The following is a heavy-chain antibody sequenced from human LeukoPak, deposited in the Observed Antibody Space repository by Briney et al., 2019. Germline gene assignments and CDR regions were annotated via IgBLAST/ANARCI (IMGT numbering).Heavy chain of an antibody. V-gene: IGHV7-4-1*02. CDR1: GYTFTSNA. CDR2: IDTNTGNP. Sequence: ASVTVSCTASGYTFTSNAINWVRQAPGQGLEWMGWIDTNTGNPTYAQGFTGQFVFSLDTSVSTAYLQISSLKAEDTAEYFCARGYDSSGYFSDWGQGTLVTVSS. D-gene: IGHD3-22*01. J-gene: IGHJ4*02. CDR3: ARGYDSSGYFSD.